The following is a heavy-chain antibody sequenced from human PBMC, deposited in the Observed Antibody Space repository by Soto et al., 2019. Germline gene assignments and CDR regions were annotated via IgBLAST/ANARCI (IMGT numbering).Heavy chain of an antibody. CDR1: GGSISPYY. J-gene: IGHJ4*02. D-gene: IGHD1-26*01. V-gene: IGHV4-59*01. CDR2: IYHSGST. CDR3: ARVHGTREDF. Sequence: QLQLQESGPGLVKPSETLSLTCTVSGGSISPYYWTWIRQPPGMGLEWLGYIYHSGSTDYNPSLKRRVSMSVDTSKNQLSLRLRSVTAADTAVYFCARVHGTREDFWGQGTLVTVSS.